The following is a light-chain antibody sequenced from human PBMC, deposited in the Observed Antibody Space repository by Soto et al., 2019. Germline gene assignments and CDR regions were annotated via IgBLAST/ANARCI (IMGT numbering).Light chain of an antibody. Sequence: QSVLTQPASVSGSPGQSITISCTGTSSDVGGYKYVSWYQQHPGKAPKLIIYDASNRPSGVSNRFSGSKSGNTASLTISGLQAEDEADYYCSSYTTRGTLVFGGGTKVTVL. CDR1: SSDVGGYKY. CDR2: DAS. CDR3: SSYTTRGTLV. V-gene: IGLV2-14*03. J-gene: IGLJ2*01.